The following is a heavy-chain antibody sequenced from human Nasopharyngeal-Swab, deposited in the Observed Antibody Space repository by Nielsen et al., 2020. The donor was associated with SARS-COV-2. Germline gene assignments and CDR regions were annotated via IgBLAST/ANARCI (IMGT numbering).Heavy chain of an antibody. CDR2: ISSSSSYT. CDR1: GFTFSDYY. V-gene: IGHV3-11*06. D-gene: IGHD3-3*01. Sequence: GSLKISCAASGFTFSDYYMSWIRQAPGKGLEWVSYISSSSSYTNYADSVKGRFTISRDNAKNSLYLQMNSLRAEDTAVYSCASGGGNDFWSGYFTTWGQGTLVTVSS. J-gene: IGHJ5*02. CDR3: ASGGGNDFWSGYFTT.